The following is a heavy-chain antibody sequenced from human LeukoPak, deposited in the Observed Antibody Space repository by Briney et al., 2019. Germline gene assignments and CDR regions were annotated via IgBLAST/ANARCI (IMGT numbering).Heavy chain of an antibody. D-gene: IGHD6-13*01. V-gene: IGHV4-4*07. J-gene: IGHJ6*03. CDR2: IYTSGST. Sequence: PSETLSLTCTVSGGSISSYYWSWIRQPAGKGLEWIGRIYTSGSTNYNPSLKSRVTMSVDTSKNQFSLKLSSVTAADTAVYYCARWVRGAAADGYYYYYMDVWGKGTTVTVSS. CDR1: GGSISSYY. CDR3: ARWVRGAAADGYYYYYMDV.